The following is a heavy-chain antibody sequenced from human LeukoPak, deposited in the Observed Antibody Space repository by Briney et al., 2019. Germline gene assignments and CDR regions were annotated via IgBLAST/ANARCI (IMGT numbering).Heavy chain of an antibody. CDR2: ISSSGSSI. Sequence: GGPLRLSCAASGFTFSDYYMGWIRQAPGKGLEWVSYISSSGSSIYYADSVKGRFTISRDNAKNSLYLQMNSLRAEDTAVYYCARDPLSSSSRTFDYWGQGTLVTVSS. CDR1: GFTFSDYY. CDR3: ARDPLSSSSRTFDY. D-gene: IGHD6-6*01. J-gene: IGHJ4*02. V-gene: IGHV3-11*04.